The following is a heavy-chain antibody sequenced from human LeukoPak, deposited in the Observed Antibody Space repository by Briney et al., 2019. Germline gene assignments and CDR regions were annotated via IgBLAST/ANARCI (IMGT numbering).Heavy chain of an antibody. Sequence: ASVKVSCKASGYTFTSYGISWVRQAPGQGLEWKGWISAYNGNTNYAQKLQGRVTMTTDTSTSTAYMELRSLRSDDTAVYYCARASSSWSSNWFDPWGQGTLVTVSS. CDR2: ISAYNGNT. CDR3: ARASSSWSSNWFDP. J-gene: IGHJ5*02. V-gene: IGHV1-18*01. D-gene: IGHD6-13*01. CDR1: GYTFTSYG.